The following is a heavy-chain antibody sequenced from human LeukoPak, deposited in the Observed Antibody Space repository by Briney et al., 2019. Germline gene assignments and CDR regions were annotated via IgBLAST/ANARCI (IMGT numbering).Heavy chain of an antibody. CDR2: INPNSGGT. Sequence: GASVKVSCKASRYTFTGYYMHWVRQAPGQGLEWMGWINPNSGGTNYAQKFQGRVTMTRDTSISTAYMELSRLRSDDTAVYYCARDRTPYCSSTSCYAYFDYWGQGTLVTVSS. CDR3: ARDRTPYCSSTSCYAYFDY. V-gene: IGHV1-2*02. D-gene: IGHD2-2*01. CDR1: RYTFTGYY. J-gene: IGHJ4*02.